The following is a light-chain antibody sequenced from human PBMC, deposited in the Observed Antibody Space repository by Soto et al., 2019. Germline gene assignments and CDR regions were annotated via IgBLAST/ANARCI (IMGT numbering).Light chain of an antibody. J-gene: IGLJ2*01. CDR2: DVS. Sequence: QSALTQPRSVSGSPGQSGTISCTGTSSDVGAYNYVSWYQQHPGKAPKLMIYDVSKRPSGVPDRFSGSKSGNTASLTISGLQAEDEADYYCCSYAGSYTFVLFGGGTKLTVL. CDR1: SSDVGAYNY. CDR3: CSYAGSYTFVL. V-gene: IGLV2-11*01.